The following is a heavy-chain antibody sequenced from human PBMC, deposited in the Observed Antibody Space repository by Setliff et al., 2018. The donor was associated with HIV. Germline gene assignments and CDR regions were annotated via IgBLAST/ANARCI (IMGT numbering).Heavy chain of an antibody. Sequence: RLSCAASGFTFSSYWMSWVRQAPGKGLEWVANIKQDGSEKYCVDSVKGRFTISRDNAKNSLYLQMNSLRAEDTAVYYCAREGGIVVVPAAYMDVWGQGTTVTVSS. CDR2: IKQDGSEK. CDR3: AREGGIVVVPAAYMDV. D-gene: IGHD2-2*01. V-gene: IGHV3-7*01. CDR1: GFTFSSYW. J-gene: IGHJ6*02.